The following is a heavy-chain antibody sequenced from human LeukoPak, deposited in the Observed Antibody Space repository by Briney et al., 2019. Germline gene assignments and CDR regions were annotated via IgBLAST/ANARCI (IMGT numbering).Heavy chain of an antibody. J-gene: IGHJ4*02. D-gene: IGHD5-12*01. CDR3: ARDRYGGYYYFDY. CDR2: ISYDGSNK. Sequence: GGSLRLSCAASGFTFSSYAMHWVRQAPGKGLEGVAVISYDGSNKYYADSVKGRFTISRDNSKNTLYLQMNSLRAEDTAVYYCARDRYGGYYYFDYWGQGTLVTVSS. V-gene: IGHV3-30-3*01. CDR1: GFTFSSYA.